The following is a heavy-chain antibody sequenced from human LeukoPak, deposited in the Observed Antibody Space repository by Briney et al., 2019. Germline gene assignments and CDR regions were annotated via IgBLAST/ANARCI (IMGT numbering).Heavy chain of an antibody. D-gene: IGHD2-15*01. CDR3: ARDPSDIRSLIAH. J-gene: IGHJ1*01. V-gene: IGHV1-46*01. CDR2: IYPRDGST. CDR1: GYTFTSNY. Sequence: ASVKVSCKASGYTFTSNYIHWVRQAPGQGLEWMGMIYPRDGSTSYAQKFQGRVTVTRDTSTSTVHMELSGLRSEATAVYYCARDPSDIRSLIAHWGQGTLVTVSS.